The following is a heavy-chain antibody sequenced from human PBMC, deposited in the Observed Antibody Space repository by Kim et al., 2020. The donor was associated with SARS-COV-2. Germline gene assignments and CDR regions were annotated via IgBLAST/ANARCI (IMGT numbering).Heavy chain of an antibody. CDR3: ARDHRLGYFFDS. Sequence: YSADSVKGRFPISRDNAKNSLYLQMNSLRDEEPAVYYCARDHRLGYFFDSWGQGTLVTVSS. D-gene: IGHD3-22*01. J-gene: IGHJ4*02. V-gene: IGHV3-48*02.